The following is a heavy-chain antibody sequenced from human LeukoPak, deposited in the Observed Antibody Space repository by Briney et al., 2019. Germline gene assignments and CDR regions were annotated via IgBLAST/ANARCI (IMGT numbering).Heavy chain of an antibody. Sequence: SGGSLRLSCAASGFTFSSYSMNWVRQAPGKGLEWVSYISSSSSTINYADSVKGRFTISRDNAKNSLYLQMNSLRDEDTAVYYCARDMVYRYRWYSDYWGQGTLVTVSS. CDR2: ISSSSSTI. V-gene: IGHV3-48*02. D-gene: IGHD2-8*01. CDR3: ARDMVYRYRWYSDY. J-gene: IGHJ4*02. CDR1: GFTFSSYS.